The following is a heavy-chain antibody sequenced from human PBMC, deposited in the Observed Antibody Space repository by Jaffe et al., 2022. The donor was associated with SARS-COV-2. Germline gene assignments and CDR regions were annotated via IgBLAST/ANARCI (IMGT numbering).Heavy chain of an antibody. J-gene: IGHJ4*02. CDR3: ARVVAARISFAGLRYFDY. V-gene: IGHV4-34*01. D-gene: IGHD6-6*01. CDR2: INHSGST. CDR1: GGSFSGYY. Sequence: QVQLQQWGAGLLKPSETLSLTCTVYGGSFSGYYWSWIRQPPGKGLEWIGEINHSGSTNYNPSLKSRVTISVDTSKNQFSLKLSSVTAADTAVCYCARVVAARISFAGLRYFDYWGQGTLVTVSS.